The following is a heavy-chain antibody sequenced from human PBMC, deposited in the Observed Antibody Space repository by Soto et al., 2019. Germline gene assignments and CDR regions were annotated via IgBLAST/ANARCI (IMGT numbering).Heavy chain of an antibody. D-gene: IGHD3-10*01. CDR1: GGSISSGDYY. Sequence: QVQLQESGPGLVKPSQTLSLTCTVSGGSISSGDYYWSWIRQPPGKGLEWIGYIYYSGSTYYNPSLKSRVTISVDTSKNQFSLKLSSVTAADTAVYYCAREQITMVRGVITDWFDPWGQGTLVTVSS. CDR2: IYYSGST. CDR3: AREQITMVRGVITDWFDP. V-gene: IGHV4-30-4*01. J-gene: IGHJ5*02.